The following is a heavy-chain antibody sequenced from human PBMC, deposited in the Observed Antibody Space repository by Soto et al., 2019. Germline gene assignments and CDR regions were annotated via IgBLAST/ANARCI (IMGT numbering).Heavy chain of an antibody. CDR3: ARTYYYDSSGYYYRTGHAFDI. J-gene: IGHJ3*02. Sequence: QVQLVQSGAEVKKPGSSVKVSCKASGGTFSSYAISWVRQAPGQGLEWMGGIIPIFGTANYAQTFQGRVTITADESTSTAYMELSSLRSEDTAVYYCARTYYYDSSGYYYRTGHAFDIWGQGTMVTVSS. D-gene: IGHD3-22*01. CDR1: GGTFSSYA. V-gene: IGHV1-69*01. CDR2: IIPIFGTA.